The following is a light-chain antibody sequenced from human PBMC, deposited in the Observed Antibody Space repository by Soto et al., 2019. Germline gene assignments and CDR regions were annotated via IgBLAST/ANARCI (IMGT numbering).Light chain of an antibody. CDR1: QSVSGN. V-gene: IGKV3-15*01. Sequence: IVLTQSPGTLSLSPGESATLSCWASQSVSGNFLAWYQVKPGQAPRLIVYGASTRASGFPDRFSGSGSGTEFTLTINDLQSEDFAVYYCQQYERWPPLTFGGGTKVDIK. CDR3: QQYERWPPLT. J-gene: IGKJ4*01. CDR2: GAS.